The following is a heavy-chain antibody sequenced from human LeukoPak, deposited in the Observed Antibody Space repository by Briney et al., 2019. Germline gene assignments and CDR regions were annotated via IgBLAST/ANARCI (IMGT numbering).Heavy chain of an antibody. Sequence: SETLSLTCAVSGGSISSGGYSWSWIRQPPGKGLEWIGYIYHSGSTYYNPSLKSRVTMSVDRSKNQFSLKLSSVTAADTAVYYCARGWYGDDAGDYFDYWGQGTLVTVSS. CDR2: IYHSGST. CDR3: ARGWYGDDAGDYFDY. D-gene: IGHD4-17*01. J-gene: IGHJ4*02. V-gene: IGHV4-30-2*01. CDR1: GGSISSGGYS.